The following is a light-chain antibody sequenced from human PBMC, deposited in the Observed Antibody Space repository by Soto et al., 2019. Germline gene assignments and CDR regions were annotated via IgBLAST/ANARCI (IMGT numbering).Light chain of an antibody. V-gene: IGKV3-15*01. CDR2: GAS. Sequence: ELVMTQSQATLYVSPGERATLSCRASQSVSSDLAWYQHKPGQAPRLLMYGASARAAGIPARFSGSWSGTEFTLTINILQSEDSAVYYCQHDQNWHTFGGGTKVEIK. CDR1: QSVSSD. CDR3: QHDQNWHT. J-gene: IGKJ4*01.